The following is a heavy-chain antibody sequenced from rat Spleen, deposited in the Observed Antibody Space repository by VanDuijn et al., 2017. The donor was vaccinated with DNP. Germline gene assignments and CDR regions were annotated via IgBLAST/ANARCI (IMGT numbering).Heavy chain of an antibody. J-gene: IGHJ4*01. V-gene: IGHV5S13*01. CDR2: ISTGGGNT. CDR1: GFTFSTYW. Sequence: EVQLVETGGGLVQPGRSLKLSCVASGFTFSTYWMFWVRQAPGKGLEWVASISTGGGNTYYRDSVEGRFTISRDNAENTQYLQMDSLRSEDTATYYCTRWGFMDAWGQGTSVTVSS. CDR3: TRWGFMDA.